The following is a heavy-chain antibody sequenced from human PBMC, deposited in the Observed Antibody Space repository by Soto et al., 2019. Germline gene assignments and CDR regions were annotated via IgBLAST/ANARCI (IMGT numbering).Heavy chain of an antibody. CDR1: GGSFSGYY. V-gene: IGHV4-34*01. J-gene: IGHJ6*02. CDR2: INHSGST. Sequence: SETLSLSCAVYGGSFSGYYWSWIRQPPGKGLEWIGEINHSGSTNYNPSLKSRVTISVDTSKNQFSLKLSSVTAADTAVYYCARGLRDYGDYVNYHYGMAVWGQGTTVTVSS. CDR3: ARGLRDYGDYVNYHYGMAV. D-gene: IGHD4-17*01.